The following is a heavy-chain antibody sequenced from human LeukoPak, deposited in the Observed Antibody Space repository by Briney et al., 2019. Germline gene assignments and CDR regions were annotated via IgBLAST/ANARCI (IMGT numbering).Heavy chain of an antibody. V-gene: IGHV1-24*01. Sequence: ASVTVSCKVSGYTLTELSMHWVRQAPGKGLEWMGGFYPEDGETIYAQKFQGRVTMTEDTSTDTAYMELSSLRSEDTAVYYCATAPLPASTDYYYYYMDVWGKGTTVTVSS. CDR2: FYPEDGET. J-gene: IGHJ6*03. CDR1: GYTLTELS. CDR3: ATAPLPASTDYYYYYMDV.